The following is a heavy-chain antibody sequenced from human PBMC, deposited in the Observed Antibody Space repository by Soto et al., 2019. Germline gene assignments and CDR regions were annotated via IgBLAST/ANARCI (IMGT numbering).Heavy chain of an antibody. CDR1: GFTVSSNY. Sequence: EVQLVESGGGLIQPGGSLRLSCAASGFTVSSNYMSWVRQAPGKGLEWVSVIYSGGSTYYADSVKGRFTISRDNSKNTLYLQMNSLRAEDTAVYYCARSRSNYRPTFDYWGQGTLVTVSS. J-gene: IGHJ4*02. V-gene: IGHV3-53*01. D-gene: IGHD4-4*01. CDR3: ARSRSNYRPTFDY. CDR2: IYSGGST.